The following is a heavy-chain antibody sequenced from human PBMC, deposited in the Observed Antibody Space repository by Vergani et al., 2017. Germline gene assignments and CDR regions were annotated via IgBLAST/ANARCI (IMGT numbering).Heavy chain of an antibody. CDR3: AKDISCSSTSCYERGLYYYYGMDV. J-gene: IGHJ6*02. CDR1: GFTFDDYA. CDR2: ISWNSGST. Sequence: EVQLVESGGGLVQPGRSLRLSCAASGFTFDDYAMHWVRQAPGKGLEWVSGISWNSGSTGYADSVKGRFTISRDNAKNSLYLQMNSLRAEDTALYYRAKDISCSSTSCYERGLYYYYGMDVWGQGTTVTVSS. V-gene: IGHV3-9*01. D-gene: IGHD2-2*01.